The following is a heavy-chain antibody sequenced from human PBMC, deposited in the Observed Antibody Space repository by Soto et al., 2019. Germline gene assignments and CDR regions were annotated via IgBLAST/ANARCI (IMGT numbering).Heavy chain of an antibody. Sequence: PSETLSLTCSVSGGSISSHSHYWGWIRQPPGKGLEWIGEIYHSGSTNYNPSLKSRVTISVDKSKNQFSLKLSSVTAADTAVYYCARGDTIAARQHAFDIWGQGTMVTVSS. D-gene: IGHD6-6*01. V-gene: IGHV4-39*07. CDR2: IYHSGST. CDR3: ARGDTIAARQHAFDI. CDR1: GGSISSHSHY. J-gene: IGHJ3*02.